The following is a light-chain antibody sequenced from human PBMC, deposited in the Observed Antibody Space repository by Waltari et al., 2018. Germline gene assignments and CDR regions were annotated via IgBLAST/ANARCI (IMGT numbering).Light chain of an antibody. CDR2: GAS. V-gene: IGKV1-16*02. J-gene: IGKJ1*01. CDR3: QQYKTYPWT. Sequence: DIQMTQSPSSLSASVGDSVTITCRANDDISNFLVWFRQKPGKAPKSLIFGASTLQSGVPSKFSGSGSGTEFTLTINNLQPEDFATYYCQQYKTYPWTFGQGTKVEIK. CDR1: DDISNF.